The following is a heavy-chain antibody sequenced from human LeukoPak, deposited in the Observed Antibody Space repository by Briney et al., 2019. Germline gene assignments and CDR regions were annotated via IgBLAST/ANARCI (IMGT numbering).Heavy chain of an antibody. Sequence: PGGSLRLSCAASGFTFSDYYMSWIRQAPGKGLEWVSYISSSGSTIYYADSVKGRFTISRDNAKNSLYLQMNSLRAEDTAVYYCARVSVSSNYGYYYYYMDVWGKGTTVTVSS. CDR1: GFTFSDYY. J-gene: IGHJ6*03. CDR2: ISSSGSTI. D-gene: IGHD4-11*01. CDR3: ARVSVSSNYGYYYYYMDV. V-gene: IGHV3-11*04.